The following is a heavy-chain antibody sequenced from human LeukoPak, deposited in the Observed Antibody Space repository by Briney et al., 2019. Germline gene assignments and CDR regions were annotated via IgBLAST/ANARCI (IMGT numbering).Heavy chain of an antibody. J-gene: IGHJ4*02. CDR1: GGSFSGYY. CDR2: INHSGST. D-gene: IGHD2-2*01. V-gene: IGHV4-34*01. Sequence: SETLSLTCAVYGGSFSGYYWSWIRQPPGKGLEWIGEINHSGSTNYNPSLRSRVTISVDTSKNQFSLKLSSVTAADTAVYYCARGGGRYCSSTSCYPDYWGQGTLVTVSS. CDR3: ARGGGRYCSSTSCYPDY.